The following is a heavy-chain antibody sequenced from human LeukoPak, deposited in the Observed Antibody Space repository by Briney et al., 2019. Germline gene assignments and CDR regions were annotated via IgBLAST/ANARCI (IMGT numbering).Heavy chain of an antibody. CDR3: ASGYGCY. CDR1: GFTFSSYA. Sequence: GGSLRLSCAASGFTFSSYAMHWVRQAPGKGLEWVAVISYDGSNKYYADSVKGRFTISRDNSKNTLYLQMNSLRAEDTAVYYCASGYGCYWGQGTLVTVSS. J-gene: IGHJ4*02. V-gene: IGHV3-30*04. CDR2: ISYDGSNK. D-gene: IGHD3-22*01.